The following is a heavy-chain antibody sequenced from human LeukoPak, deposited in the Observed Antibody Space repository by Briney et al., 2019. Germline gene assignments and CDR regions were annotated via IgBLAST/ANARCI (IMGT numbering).Heavy chain of an antibody. CDR2: VSYAGGIK. V-gene: IGHV3-30*02. CDR1: GFTFNTYN. Sequence: GGSLRLPCAASGFTFNTYNMHWVRQFPGKGLEWVAFVSYAGGIKYYADSVKGRFTISRDNSKNTLYLQMNSLRAEDTAVYYCAKAISVCSGGSCYSGTDYWGQGTLVTVSS. CDR3: AKAISVCSGGSCYSGTDY. D-gene: IGHD2-15*01. J-gene: IGHJ4*02.